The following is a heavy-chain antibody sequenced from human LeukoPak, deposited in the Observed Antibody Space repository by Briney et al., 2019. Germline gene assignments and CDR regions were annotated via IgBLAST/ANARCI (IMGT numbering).Heavy chain of an antibody. J-gene: IGHJ4*02. CDR1: GFTFSSYW. CDR3: ARERIAATGNYFDY. Sequence: GGSLRLSCAASGFTFSSYWMSWVRQAPGQGLEWVANINQDGSEKYFVDSVKGRFTISRDNAKNSLYLQMNSLRAEDTAVYYCARERIAATGNYFDYWGQGTLVTVSS. CDR2: INQDGSEK. V-gene: IGHV3-7*01. D-gene: IGHD6-13*01.